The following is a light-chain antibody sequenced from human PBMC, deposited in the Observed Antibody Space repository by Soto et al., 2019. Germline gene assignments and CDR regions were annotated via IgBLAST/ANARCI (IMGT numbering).Light chain of an antibody. V-gene: IGLV2-23*01. J-gene: IGLJ2*01. CDR1: SSDVGSYNL. CDR2: EGT. Sequence: QSALTQPAYVSESPGQSITISCTGTSSDVGSYNLVSWYQQHPGKAPKLMIYEGTKRPSGVSNRFSGSKSGNTASLTVSGLQAEDEADYYCCSYASHGKVLFGGGTKLTVL. CDR3: CSYASHGKVL.